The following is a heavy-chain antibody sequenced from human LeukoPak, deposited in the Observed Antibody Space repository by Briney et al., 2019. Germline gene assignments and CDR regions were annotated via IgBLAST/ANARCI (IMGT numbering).Heavy chain of an antibody. J-gene: IGHJ4*02. D-gene: IGHD2-2*01. Sequence: SVKVSCKASGYTFTSYGISWVRQAPGQGLEWMGWIIPILGIANYAQKFQGRVTITADESTSTAYMELSSLRSEDTAVYYCARDYCSSTSCYPHPSDYWGQGTLVTVSS. CDR2: IIPILGIA. V-gene: IGHV1-69*10. CDR1: GYTFTSYG. CDR3: ARDYCSSTSCYPHPSDY.